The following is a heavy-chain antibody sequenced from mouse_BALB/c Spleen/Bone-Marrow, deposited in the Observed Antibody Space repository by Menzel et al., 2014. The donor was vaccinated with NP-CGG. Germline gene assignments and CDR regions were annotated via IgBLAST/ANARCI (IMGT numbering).Heavy chain of an antibody. CDR3: ANYRYGWYFDV. D-gene: IGHD2-14*01. CDR1: GLNIKDTY. Sequence: EVQLQQSGAELVKPGASVKLSCTASGLNIKDTYMHWVKQRPEQGLEWIGRIDPANGNTKYDPKFQGKATITADTSSNTAYLQLSSLTSEDTVVYYCANYRYGWYFDVWGAGTTVTVSS. J-gene: IGHJ1*01. CDR2: IDPANGNT. V-gene: IGHV14-3*02.